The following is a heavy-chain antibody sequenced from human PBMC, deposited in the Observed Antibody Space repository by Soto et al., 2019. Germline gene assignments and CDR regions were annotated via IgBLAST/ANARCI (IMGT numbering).Heavy chain of an antibody. V-gene: IGHV3-73*01. Sequence: GGSLRLSCAASGFTFSGSAMHWVRQASGKGLEWVGRIRSKAKSYATAYAASVKGRFTISRDDSKNTAYLQMNSLKTEETAVYYCTRQSTVNTHDAFDIWGQGTMVTVSS. J-gene: IGHJ3*02. CDR2: IRSKAKSYAT. CDR3: TRQSTVNTHDAFDI. D-gene: IGHD4-17*01. CDR1: GFTFSGSA.